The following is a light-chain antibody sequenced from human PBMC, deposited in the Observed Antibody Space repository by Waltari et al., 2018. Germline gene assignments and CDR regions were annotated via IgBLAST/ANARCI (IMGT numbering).Light chain of an antibody. V-gene: IGKV4-1*01. J-gene: IGKJ1*01. CDR1: QSVLYSSNNKNH. CDR2: WAS. Sequence: DIVMTQSPDSLAVSLGERATINCKSSQSVLYSSNNKNHLAWYQQKPGQPPKLLVYWASTRESGVPDRFSDSGSGTDFTLTISSLQAEDVAVYYCQQYYSLPWTFGQGTKVEIK. CDR3: QQYYSLPWT.